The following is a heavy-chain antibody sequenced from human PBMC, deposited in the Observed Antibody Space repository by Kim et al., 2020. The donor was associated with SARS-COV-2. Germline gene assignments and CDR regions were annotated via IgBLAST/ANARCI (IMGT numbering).Heavy chain of an antibody. J-gene: IGHJ4*02. V-gene: IGHV1-69*13. D-gene: IGHD6-6*01. Sequence: SVKVSCKASGGTFSSYAISWVRQAPGQGLEWMGGIIPIFGTANYAQKFQGRVTITADESTSTAYMELISLRSEDTAVYYCALPEYSSFSYYFDYWGQGTLVTVSS. CDR2: IIPIFGTA. CDR1: GGTFSSYA. CDR3: ALPEYSSFSYYFDY.